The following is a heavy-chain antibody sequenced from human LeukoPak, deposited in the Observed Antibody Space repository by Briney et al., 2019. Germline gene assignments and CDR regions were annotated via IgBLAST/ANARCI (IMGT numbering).Heavy chain of an antibody. J-gene: IGHJ4*02. CDR3: ARDLSIAAAGTSYFDY. D-gene: IGHD6-13*01. Sequence: SETLSLTCTVSGGSISSSSYYWGWIRQPPGKGLEWIGSIYYSGSTYYNPSLKSRVTISVDTSKNQFSLKLSSVTAADTAVYYCARDLSIAAAGTSYFDYWGQGTLVTVSS. CDR1: GGSISSSSYY. CDR2: IYYSGST. V-gene: IGHV4-39*07.